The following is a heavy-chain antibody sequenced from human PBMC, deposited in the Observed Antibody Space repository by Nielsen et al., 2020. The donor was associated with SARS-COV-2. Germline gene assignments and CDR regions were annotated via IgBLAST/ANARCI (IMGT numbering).Heavy chain of an antibody. Sequence: SETLSLTCTVSGGSINSFYWSWIRQPPGKGLDWIGYISYTGSTNYNPSLKSRVTISVDTSKNQFSLKLSSVTAADTAVYYCARGLSLSGFDPWGQGTLVTVSS. CDR1: GGSINSFY. CDR2: ISYTGST. D-gene: IGHD3-10*01. V-gene: IGHV4-59*13. CDR3: ARGLSLSGFDP. J-gene: IGHJ5*02.